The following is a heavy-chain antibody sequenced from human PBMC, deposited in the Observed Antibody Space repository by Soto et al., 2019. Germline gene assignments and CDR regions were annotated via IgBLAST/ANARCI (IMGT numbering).Heavy chain of an antibody. CDR2: ISNGGSNK. CDR1: GFTFSTYA. Sequence: ESGGGVVQPGRSVRLSCAASGFTFSTYAMHWVRQAPGKGQEWVAFISNGGSNKYYADSVKGRFNISRDNSENTLYLQMSSLRPEDTAVYYCARGSSGGWLDYWGQGTLVTVSS. D-gene: IGHD6-19*01. CDR3: ARGSSGGWLDY. V-gene: IGHV3-30-3*01. J-gene: IGHJ4*02.